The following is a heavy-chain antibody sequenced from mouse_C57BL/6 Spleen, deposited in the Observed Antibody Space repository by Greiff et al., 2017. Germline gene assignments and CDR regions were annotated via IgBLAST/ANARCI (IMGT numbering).Heavy chain of an antibody. Sequence: QVQLQQPGAELVKPGASVKMSCKASGYTFTSYWITWVKQRPGQGLEWIGDIYPGSGSTNYNEKFKSKATLTVDTSSSTAYMQLSSLTSEDSAVYYCAKSHGYDSEYYFDDWGQGTTLTVSS. CDR3: AKSHGYDSEYYFDD. CDR1: GYTFTSYW. CDR2: IYPGSGST. D-gene: IGHD2-2*01. J-gene: IGHJ2*01. V-gene: IGHV1-55*01.